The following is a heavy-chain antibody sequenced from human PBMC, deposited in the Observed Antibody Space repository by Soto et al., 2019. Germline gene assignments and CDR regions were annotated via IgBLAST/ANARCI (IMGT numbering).Heavy chain of an antibody. CDR3: ARGLTYSSGGHFDW. CDR1: GGSFSGYY. V-gene: IGHV4-59*01. Sequence: SETLSLTCAVYGGSFSGYYWSWIRQPPGKGLEWIGYIYYSGSTNYNPSLESRVTMSVDTSKNQFSLKLTSVTAADTAVYYCARGLTYSSGGHFDWWGQGTLVTVSS. J-gene: IGHJ4*02. CDR2: IYYSGST. D-gene: IGHD3-10*01.